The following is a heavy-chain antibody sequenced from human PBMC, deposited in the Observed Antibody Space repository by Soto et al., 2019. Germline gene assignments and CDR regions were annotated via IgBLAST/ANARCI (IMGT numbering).Heavy chain of an antibody. Sequence: QVQLVQSGAEVKKPGSSVNVSCKASGGTFSSFAFSWVRQAPGQGLEWMGDIIPIFGKTSYAQKFQGRVTMAAVESRFTAYLELSSLTSDDTAVSYCARGDTDQLLWGWFDPWGQCTLVIASS. CDR1: GGTFSSFA. V-gene: IGHV1-69*01. CDR3: ARGDTDQLLWGWFDP. CDR2: IIPIFGKT. D-gene: IGHD2-2*01. J-gene: IGHJ5*02.